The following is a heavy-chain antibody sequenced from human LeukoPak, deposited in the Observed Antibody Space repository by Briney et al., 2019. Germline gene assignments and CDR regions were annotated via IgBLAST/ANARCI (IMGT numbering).Heavy chain of an antibody. V-gene: IGHV3-9*03. D-gene: IGHD6-13*01. Sequence: PGRSLRLSCAASGFTFDDYAMHWVRQAPGKGLEWVSGISWNSGSIGYADSVKGRFTISRDNAKNSLYLQMNSLRAEDMALYYCAKAHLAGYPDAFDIWGQGTMVTVSS. CDR3: AKAHLAGYPDAFDI. CDR1: GFTFDDYA. CDR2: ISWNSGSI. J-gene: IGHJ3*02.